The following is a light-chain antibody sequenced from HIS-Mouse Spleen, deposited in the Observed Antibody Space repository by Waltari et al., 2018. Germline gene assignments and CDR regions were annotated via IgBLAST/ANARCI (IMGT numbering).Light chain of an antibody. V-gene: IGLV2-14*01. CDR1: SSDVGGYNY. CDR3: SSYTSSSTF. Sequence: QSALTQPASVSGSPGQSLTISCTGTSSDVGGYNYFPWYQQHPRKAPKLMIYEVSNRPSGVSNRFSGSKSGNTASLTISGLQAEDEADYYCSSYTSSSTFFGTGTKVTVL. J-gene: IGLJ1*01. CDR2: EVS.